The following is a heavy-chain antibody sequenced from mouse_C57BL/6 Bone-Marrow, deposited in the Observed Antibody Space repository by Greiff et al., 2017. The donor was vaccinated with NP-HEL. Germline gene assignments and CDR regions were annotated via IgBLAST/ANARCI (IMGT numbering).Heavy chain of an antibody. V-gene: IGHV1-80*01. CDR1: GYEFSNYW. Sequence: QVQLKESGAELVKPGASVKISCKASGYEFSNYWMNWVKQRPGKGLEWIGQIYPGDGDTNTNGKFKDKATLTADKYSSTAYMQLSRLTSEDAAVYFCARGAYWGQGTLVTVSA. CDR2: IYPGDGDT. CDR3: ARGAY. J-gene: IGHJ3*01.